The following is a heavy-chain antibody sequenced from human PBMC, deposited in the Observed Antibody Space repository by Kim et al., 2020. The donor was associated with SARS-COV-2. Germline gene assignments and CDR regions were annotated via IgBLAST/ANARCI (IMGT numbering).Heavy chain of an antibody. Sequence: SETLSLTCTVSSVSISSDDYYWSWIRQPPGKGLEWIGYIYYSGGTFYNPSLKSRLTISVDTSKNQFSLKLSSVIAADTAVYYCARVGGSSSSRGWFDPWG. CDR1: SVSISSDDYY. CDR3: ARVGGSSSSRGWFDP. CDR2: IYYSGGT. D-gene: IGHD6-13*01. V-gene: IGHV4-30-4*01. J-gene: IGHJ5*02.